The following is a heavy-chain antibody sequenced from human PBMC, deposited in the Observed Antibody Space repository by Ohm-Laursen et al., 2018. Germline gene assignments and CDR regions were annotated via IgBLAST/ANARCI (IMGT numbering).Heavy chain of an antibody. Sequence: ASVKVSCKASGYTFSSYGISWVRQAPGQGLEWMGWISAYNGNTNYAQKLQGRVTMTTDTSTSTAYMELRSLRSDDTAVYYCARDKRASSGTNPLWYWGQGTLVTVSS. D-gene: IGHD6-19*01. CDR2: ISAYNGNT. V-gene: IGHV1-18*01. J-gene: IGHJ4*02. CDR3: ARDKRASSGTNPLWY. CDR1: GYTFSSYG.